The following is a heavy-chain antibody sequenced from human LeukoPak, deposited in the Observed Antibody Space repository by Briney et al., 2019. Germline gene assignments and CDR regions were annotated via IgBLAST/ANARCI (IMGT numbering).Heavy chain of an antibody. D-gene: IGHD3-22*01. Sequence: GGSLRLSCAASGFTFSSYAMSWVRQAPGKGLEWVSTISGSGGSTYYADSVKGRFTISRDNSKNTLYLQMNSLRAEDTAVYHCAKDSAFDSSGCYYRGSNFDYWGQGTLVTVSS. J-gene: IGHJ4*02. V-gene: IGHV3-23*01. CDR3: AKDSAFDSSGCYYRGSNFDY. CDR1: GFTFSSYA. CDR2: ISGSGGST.